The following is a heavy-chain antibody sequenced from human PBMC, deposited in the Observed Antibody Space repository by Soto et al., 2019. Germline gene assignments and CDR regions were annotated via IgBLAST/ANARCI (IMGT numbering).Heavy chain of an antibody. CDR1: GYTFTIYG. V-gene: IGHV1-18*04. CDR2: ISCYNGNT. D-gene: IGHD3-22*01. J-gene: IGHJ4*02. CDR3: ARVDYYDSRGYYGY. Sequence: QVQLVQSGAEVKKPGASVKVSCKASGYTFTIYGISWVRQAPGQGPEWMGWISCYNGNTDYAQNLQDRVTLTTDASTSSVYMELRSLRSDDTAVYYCARVDYYDSRGYYGYWGQGTLITVSS.